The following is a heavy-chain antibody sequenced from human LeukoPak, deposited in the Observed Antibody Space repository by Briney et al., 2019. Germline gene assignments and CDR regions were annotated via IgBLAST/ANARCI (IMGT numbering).Heavy chain of an antibody. CDR3: AKGIYSSGWSYFDY. V-gene: IGHV3-23*01. CDR1: GFTFRNSA. D-gene: IGHD6-19*01. J-gene: IGHJ4*01. CDR2: LSGSGITT. Sequence: HPGGSLRLSCAASGFTFRNSAMSWVRQAPGKGLEWVSTLSGSGITTYYADSVKGRFTISRDNSKNTLYLQMNTLRAEDSALYYCAKGIYSSGWSYFDYWGHGTLVTVSS.